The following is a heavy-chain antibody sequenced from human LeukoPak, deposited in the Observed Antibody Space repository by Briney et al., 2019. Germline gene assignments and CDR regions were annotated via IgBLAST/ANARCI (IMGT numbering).Heavy chain of an antibody. CDR3: ARVGPGVWFDY. V-gene: IGHV4-30-4*01. CDR1: GGSISSGDYY. D-gene: IGHD3-16*01. CDR2: IYYSGST. Sequence: SETLSLTCTVSGGSISSGDYYWSWIRQPPGKGLEWIGNIYYSGSTYYNLSLKSRVTISVDTSKNQFSLKLSSVTAADTAVYYCARVGPGVWFDYWGQGTLVTVSS. J-gene: IGHJ4*02.